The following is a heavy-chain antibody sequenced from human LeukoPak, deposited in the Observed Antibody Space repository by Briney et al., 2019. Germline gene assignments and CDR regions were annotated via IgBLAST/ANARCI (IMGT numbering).Heavy chain of an antibody. CDR3: ARRREGTTGTTSTLYFDY. D-gene: IGHD1-1*01. J-gene: IGHJ4*02. V-gene: IGHV1-2*06. CDR2: INPNSGGT. CDR1: GYTFTGYY. Sequence: GASVKVSCKASGYTFTGYYMHWVRQAPGQGLEWMGRINPNSGGTNYAQKFQGRVTMTRDTSISTAYMELSRLRSDDTAVYHCARRREGTTGTTSTLYFDYWGQGTLVTVSS.